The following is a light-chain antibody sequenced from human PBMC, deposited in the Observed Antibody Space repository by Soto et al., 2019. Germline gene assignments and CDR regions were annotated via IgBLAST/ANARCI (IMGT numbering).Light chain of an antibody. Sequence: DIQVTQSPSTLSASVGDTVTISCRASQSISSWLAWYQQKPGRAPKLLTFDASTLETGVPSRFSGSGSGTEFTLTISSLQPDDFATYYCQHPRTFGQGTKVEIK. CDR1: QSISSW. CDR2: DAS. V-gene: IGKV1-5*01. J-gene: IGKJ1*01. CDR3: QHPRT.